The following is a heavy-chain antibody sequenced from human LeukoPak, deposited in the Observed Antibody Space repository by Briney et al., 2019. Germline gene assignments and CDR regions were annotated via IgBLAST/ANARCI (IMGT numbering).Heavy chain of an antibody. J-gene: IGHJ4*02. CDR2: ISGSGGST. V-gene: IGHV3-23*01. Sequence: QPGGSLRLSCAASGFTFSSYTMSWVRQAPGKGLEWVSAISGSGGSTYYADSVKGRFTISRDNSKNTLYLQMNSLRAEDTAVYYCAKGDNYDFWSGYLEYWGQGTLVTVSS. D-gene: IGHD3-3*01. CDR3: AKGDNYDFWSGYLEY. CDR1: GFTFSSYT.